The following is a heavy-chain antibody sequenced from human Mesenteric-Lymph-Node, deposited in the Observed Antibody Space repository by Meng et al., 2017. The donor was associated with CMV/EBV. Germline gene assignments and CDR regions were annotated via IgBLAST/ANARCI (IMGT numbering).Heavy chain of an antibody. D-gene: IGHD6-19*01. V-gene: IGHV3-20*04. Sequence: GESLKISCAASGFTFDDYGMSWVRQAPGKGLEWVSGINWNGGSTGYADSVKGRFTISSDNAKNSLYLQMNSLRAEDTALYYCARGGIAVAGTPEFDYWGQGTLVTVSS. CDR1: GFTFDDYG. J-gene: IGHJ4*02. CDR2: INWNGGST. CDR3: ARGGIAVAGTPEFDY.